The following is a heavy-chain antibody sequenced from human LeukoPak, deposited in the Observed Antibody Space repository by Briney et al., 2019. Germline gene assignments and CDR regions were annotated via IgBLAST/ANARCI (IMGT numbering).Heavy chain of an antibody. CDR1: GYTFTSYG. CDR2: ISAYNGNT. Sequence: ASVKVSCKASGYTFTSYGISWVRQAPGQGLEWMGWISAYNGNTNYAQKLQGRVTMTTDTSTSTAYMELRSLRSDDTAVYYCARANSGSSIYYYYYYMDVWGKGTTVTISS. J-gene: IGHJ6*03. CDR3: ARANSGSSIYYYYYYMDV. V-gene: IGHV1-18*01. D-gene: IGHD1-26*01.